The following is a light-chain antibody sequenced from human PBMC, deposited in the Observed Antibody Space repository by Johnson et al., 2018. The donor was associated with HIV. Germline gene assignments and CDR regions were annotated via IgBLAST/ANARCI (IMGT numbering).Light chain of an antibody. J-gene: IGLJ1*01. V-gene: IGLV1-51*01. CDR1: SSNIGNNY. CDR2: DNN. CDR3: GTWDSSLSAYV. Sequence: QLVLTQPPSVSAAPGQKVTISCSGSSSNIGNNYVSWYQQLPGTAPKLLIYDNNKRPSGIPARFSGSKSGTSATLGITGLQTGDEADYYCGTWDSSLSAYVFGTGTKVTVL.